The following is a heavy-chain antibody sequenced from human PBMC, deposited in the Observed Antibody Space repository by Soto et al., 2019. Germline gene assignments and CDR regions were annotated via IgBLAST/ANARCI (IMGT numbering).Heavy chain of an antibody. Sequence: QVQLQESGPGLVKPSETLSLTCTVSGGSISSYYWSWIRQPPGKGLEWIGYIYYSGSTNYNPSLTSRVTIAVDTSTNQFSRKLGPVPAADTAVDYCARGGRQLVRWWFDPWGQGTLVTGSS. CDR2: IYYSGST. CDR3: ARGGRQLVRWWFDP. CDR1: GGSISSYY. J-gene: IGHJ5*02. V-gene: IGHV4-59*01. D-gene: IGHD6-13*01.